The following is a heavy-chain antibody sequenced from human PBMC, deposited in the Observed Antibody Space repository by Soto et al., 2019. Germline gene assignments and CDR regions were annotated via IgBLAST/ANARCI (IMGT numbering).Heavy chain of an antibody. V-gene: IGHV3-30*18. D-gene: IGHD2-2*01. CDR3: AKAREGYCISTSCYPSYYYYGMDV. J-gene: IGHJ6*02. CDR1: GFTFSRYG. CDR2: ISYDGSNK. Sequence: QVQLVESGGGVIQPGRSLRLSCAASGFTFSRYGMHWVRQAPGKGLEWVAVISYDGSNKYYADSVKGRFTISRDNSKNTLYLQMNSLRAEDTAVYYCAKAREGYCISTSCYPSYYYYGMDVWGQGTTVTVSS.